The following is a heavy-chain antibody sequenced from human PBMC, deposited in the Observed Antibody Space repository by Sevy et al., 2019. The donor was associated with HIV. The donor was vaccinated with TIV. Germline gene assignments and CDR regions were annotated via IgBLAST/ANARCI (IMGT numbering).Heavy chain of an antibody. J-gene: IGHJ4*01. Sequence: SETLSLTCTVSGGSMSGSHYYGGWIRRTPGKGLEWIGSVYYSGSTHYNPSLKSRVTISVDTSKSLLSLELTSVIATDTAVYYCARNSTGHSFDYWGHGTLVTVSS. CDR3: ARNSTGHSFDY. V-gene: IGHV4-39*01. CDR2: VYYSGST. CDR1: GGSMSGSHYY. D-gene: IGHD3-22*01.